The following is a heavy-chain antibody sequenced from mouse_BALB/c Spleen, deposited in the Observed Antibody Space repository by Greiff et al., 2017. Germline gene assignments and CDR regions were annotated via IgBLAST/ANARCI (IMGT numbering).Heavy chain of an antibody. CDR2: ISYSGST. CDR3: AQVGDYGNYDYYAMDY. V-gene: IGHV3-2*02. D-gene: IGHD2-1*01. CDR1: GYSITSDYA. Sequence: VQLQQSGPGLVKPSQSLSLTCTVTGYSITSDYAWNWIRQFPGNKLEWMGYISYSGSTSYNPSLKSRISITRDTSKNQFFLQLNSVTTEDTATYYCAQVGDYGNYDYYAMDYWGQGTSVTVSS. J-gene: IGHJ4*01.